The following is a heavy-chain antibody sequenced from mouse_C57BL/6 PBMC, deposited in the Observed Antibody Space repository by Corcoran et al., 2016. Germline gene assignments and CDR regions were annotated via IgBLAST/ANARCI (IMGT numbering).Heavy chain of an antibody. J-gene: IGHJ2*01. CDR3: ATPLYYYLDY. V-gene: IGHV9-3*01. CDR2: INTYSGVP. D-gene: IGHD1-1*01. Sequence: QIQLVQSGPELKKPGETVKISCKASGYTFTTYGMSWVKQAPGKGLKWMGWINTYSGVPTYADDFKGRFAFSLETSASTAYLQINNLKNEDTATYFFATPLYYYLDYWGQGTTLTVSS. CDR1: GYTFTTYG.